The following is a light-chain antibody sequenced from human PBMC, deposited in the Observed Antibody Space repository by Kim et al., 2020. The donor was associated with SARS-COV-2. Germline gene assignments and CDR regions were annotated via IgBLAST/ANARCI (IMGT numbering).Light chain of an antibody. J-gene: IGKJ3*01. CDR3: QQYYSYPDPLT. V-gene: IGKV1-8*01. CDR1: QGISSY. CDR2: AAS. Sequence: AIRITQSPSSLSASTGDRVTITCRASQGISSYLAWYQQKPGKAPKLLIYAASTLQSGVPSRFSGSGSGTDFTLTISCLQSEDFATYYCQQYYSYPDPLTFGPGTKVDIK.